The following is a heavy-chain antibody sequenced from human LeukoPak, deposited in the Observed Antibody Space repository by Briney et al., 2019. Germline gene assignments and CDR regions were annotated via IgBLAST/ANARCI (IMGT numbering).Heavy chain of an antibody. CDR2: IIPSLEIV. V-gene: IGHV1-69*04. CDR3: AKVLWFEEAYYHYGMDV. D-gene: IGHD3-10*01. Sequence: SVKVSCKASGGSFRNYAINWVRQAPGQGLEWMGRIIPSLEIVNYARKFQGRVTITADTSTNTAYMDLSSLKADDTAVFYCAKVLWFEEAYYHYGMDVWGQGTTVSVTS. CDR1: GGSFRNYA. J-gene: IGHJ6*02.